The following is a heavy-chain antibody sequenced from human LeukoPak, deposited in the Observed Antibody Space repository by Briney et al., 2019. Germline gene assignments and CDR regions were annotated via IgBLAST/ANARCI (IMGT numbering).Heavy chain of an antibody. D-gene: IGHD2-15*01. Sequence: GGSLRLSCAASGFTFSSYWMSWVRQAPGKGLEWVANIKQDGSEKYYVDSVKGRFTISRDNAKNSLYLQMNSLRAEDTAVYYCAGDGSAKPRGYCSGGSCYSKYWGQGTLVTVSS. CDR3: AGDGSAKPRGYCSGGSCYSKY. CDR1: GFTFSSYW. CDR2: IKQDGSEK. V-gene: IGHV3-7*01. J-gene: IGHJ4*02.